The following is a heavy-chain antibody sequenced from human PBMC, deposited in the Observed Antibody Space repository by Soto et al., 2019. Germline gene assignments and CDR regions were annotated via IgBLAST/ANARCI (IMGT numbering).Heavy chain of an antibody. CDR1: GFTFSSYA. D-gene: IGHD2-2*01. CDR2: ISYDGSNK. CDR3: AIDGGSCSSTSCKGGGGDY. J-gene: IGHJ4*02. V-gene: IGHV3-30-3*01. Sequence: QVQLVESGGGVVQPGRSLRLSCAASGFTFSSYAMHWVRQAPGKGLEWVAVISYDGSNKYYADSVKGRFTISRDNSKNTLYLQMNSLRAEDTAVYYCAIDGGSCSSTSCKGGGGDYWGQGTLVTVSS.